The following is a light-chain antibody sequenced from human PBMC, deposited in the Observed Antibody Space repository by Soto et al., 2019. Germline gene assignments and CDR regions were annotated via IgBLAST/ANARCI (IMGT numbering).Light chain of an antibody. V-gene: IGKV3-20*01. CDR2: GAS. J-gene: IGKJ1*01. CDR1: QSVSSSY. CDR3: QQYGRT. Sequence: EIVLTQSPDTLSLSPGERATLSCRASQSVSSSYLTWYQQKPGQAPRLLIYGASSRATGTPDRFSGSGSGTDFTLSISRLEPEDFEVYYCQQYGRTFGQGTKVEIK.